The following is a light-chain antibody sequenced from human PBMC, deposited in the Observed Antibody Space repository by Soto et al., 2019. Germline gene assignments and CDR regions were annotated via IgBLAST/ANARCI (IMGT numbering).Light chain of an antibody. CDR1: SSNIGNNY. CDR3: GTWDSSLSAGV. Sequence: QAVVTQPHSGSAAPGQKVTISCSGSSSNIGNNYVSWYQQLPGTATKLLIYDNNKRPSGIPDRFYGSKSGTSATLGITGLQTLYVADYYCGTWDSSLSAGVFGGGTKLTVL. J-gene: IGLJ2*01. V-gene: IGLV1-51*01. CDR2: DNN.